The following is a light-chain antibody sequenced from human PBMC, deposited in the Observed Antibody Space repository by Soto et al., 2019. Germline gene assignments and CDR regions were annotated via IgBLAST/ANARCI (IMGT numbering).Light chain of an antibody. Sequence: DIQLTQSPSFLSASVGDRVIITCRASQGISSLLAWYQQRPGKAPKLLIHTASTLQSGVPSRCSGSGSGTEFTLPISGLQPEDFATYYCQHRHSYPITFGQGTRRE. CDR1: QGISSL. CDR3: QHRHSYPIT. V-gene: IGKV1-9*01. J-gene: IGKJ5*01. CDR2: TAS.